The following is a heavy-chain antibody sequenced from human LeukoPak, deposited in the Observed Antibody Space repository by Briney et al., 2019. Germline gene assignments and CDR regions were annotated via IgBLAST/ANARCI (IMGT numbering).Heavy chain of an antibody. CDR3: AKIPAAGTPDFDY. J-gene: IGHJ4*02. CDR1: GSTFSSYG. V-gene: IGHV3-30*18. Sequence: GRSLRLSCAASGSTFSSYGMHWVRQAPGKGLEWVAVISYDGSNKYYADSVKGRFTISRDNSKNTLYLQMNSLRAEDTAVYYCAKIPAAGTPDFDYWGQGTLVTVSS. CDR2: ISYDGSNK. D-gene: IGHD6-13*01.